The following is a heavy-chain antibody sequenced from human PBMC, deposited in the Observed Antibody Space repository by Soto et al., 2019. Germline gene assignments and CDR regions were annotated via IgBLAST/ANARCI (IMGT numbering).Heavy chain of an antibody. V-gene: IGHV1-46*01. CDR2: INPHGGST. Sequence: ASVKISCKAPGDTFTSYYLNWVRQAPGQGLEWMGVINPHGGSTKYAQKFQGRITMTRDTSRSTVYMELSSLRSDDTAIYYCARSSGGNFGIIIEGSNWFEPWGKGTLVTDSP. D-gene: IGHD3-3*01. CDR3: ARSSGGNFGIIIEGSNWFEP. J-gene: IGHJ5*02. CDR1: GDTFTSYY.